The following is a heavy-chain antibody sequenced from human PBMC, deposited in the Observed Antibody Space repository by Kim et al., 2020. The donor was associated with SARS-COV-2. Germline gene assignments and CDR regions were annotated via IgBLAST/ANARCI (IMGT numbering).Heavy chain of an antibody. CDR3: GKDERPGGLEV. CDR2: IMWKGDYT. Sequence: GGSLRLSCVASGFMTADYALHWVRQVPGKGLEWVSGIMWKGDYTGYADSVKGRFTISRDNAKKTLYLQMNSLRVEDTALYYCGKDERPGGLEVWGQGTKVTVSS. J-gene: IGHJ3*01. V-gene: IGHV3-9*02. D-gene: IGHD3-10*01. CDR1: GFMTADYA.